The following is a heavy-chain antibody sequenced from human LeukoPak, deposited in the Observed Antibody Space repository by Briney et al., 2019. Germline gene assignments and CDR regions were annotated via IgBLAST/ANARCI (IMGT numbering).Heavy chain of an antibody. CDR2: ISDDGSNK. CDR3: VLGPYGGFFDY. Sequence: GRSLRLSCAASGFTFSNYAMHWVRQAPGKGLEWVAAISDDGSNKYYSDSVKGRFGISRDNSKNTLYLQMNSMGTEDTAVYYCVLGPYGGFFDYWGQGTLVTVSS. CDR1: GFTFSNYA. D-gene: IGHD4-23*01. V-gene: IGHV3-30*09. J-gene: IGHJ4*02.